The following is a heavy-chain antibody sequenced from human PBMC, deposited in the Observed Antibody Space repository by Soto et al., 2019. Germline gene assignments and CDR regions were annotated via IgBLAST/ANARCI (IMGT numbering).Heavy chain of an antibody. J-gene: IGHJ4*02. CDR1: GYTFNSYY. V-gene: IGHV1-46*02. D-gene: IGHD1-26*01. CDR2: IIPSGGAT. CDR3: ARLSVGATTGVDY. Sequence: QVLLVQSGAEVKKPGASVKLSCKASGYTFNSYYLHWVRQAPGQGLEWRGIIIPSGGATSYAQQYRGKVTMTSDTSTSTVYMELSSLRSEDTAIYFCARLSVGATTGVDYCGQGTLGTVCS.